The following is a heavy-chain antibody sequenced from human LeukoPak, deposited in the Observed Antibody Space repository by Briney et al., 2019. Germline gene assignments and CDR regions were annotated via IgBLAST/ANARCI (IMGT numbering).Heavy chain of an antibody. CDR3: ARGGDSSGSIRSAFDI. J-gene: IGHJ3*02. Sequence: GGSLRLSCAASGFTVSSNYMSWVRQAPGKGLEWVSVISSSGSTYYADSVKGRFTISRDNSKNTLYLQMNSLRAEDTAVYYCARGGDSSGSIRSAFDIWGQGTVVTVSS. CDR1: GFTVSSNY. CDR2: ISSSGST. D-gene: IGHD3-22*01. V-gene: IGHV3-53*01.